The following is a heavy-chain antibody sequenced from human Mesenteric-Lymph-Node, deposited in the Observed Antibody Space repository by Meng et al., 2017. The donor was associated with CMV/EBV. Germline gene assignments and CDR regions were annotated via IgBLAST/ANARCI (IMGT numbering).Heavy chain of an antibody. D-gene: IGHD6-19*01. J-gene: IGHJ4*02. CDR3: APTSLPQSSSGWYYYFDY. V-gene: IGHV1-69*06. CDR1: PLSTSA. CDR2: INPIFGPA. Sequence: PLSTSAISWVRLVPGQGLEWMGGINPIFGPARYSQSFQVRVTITADRFTSTVYMQLSSLRSEDTAVYYCAPTSLPQSSSGWYYYFDYWGQGTLVTVSS.